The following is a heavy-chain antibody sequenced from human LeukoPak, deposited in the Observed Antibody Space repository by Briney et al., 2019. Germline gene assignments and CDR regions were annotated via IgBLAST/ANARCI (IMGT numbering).Heavy chain of an antibody. Sequence: GGTLRLSCAASGFTFNNYQMNWVRQAPGKGLECISYISSSGRTIYYADSLKGRFTVSRDNAKNSLYLRMNNLRAEDTAVYYCARGEYYFDYWGQGTLVTVSS. CDR1: GFTFNNYQ. J-gene: IGHJ4*02. V-gene: IGHV3-48*03. CDR3: ARGEYYFDY. CDR2: ISSSGRTI.